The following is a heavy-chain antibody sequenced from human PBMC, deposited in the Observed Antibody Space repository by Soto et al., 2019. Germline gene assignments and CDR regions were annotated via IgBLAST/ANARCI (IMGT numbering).Heavy chain of an antibody. CDR1: GFTFSSYA. Sequence: VQLLESGGGLVQPGGSLRLSCAASGFTFSSYAMSWVRQAPGKGLGWIGEINHSGSTNYNPSLKSRVTISVDTSKNQFSLKLGSVTAADTAVYYCARGVLLGFNWFDPWGQGTLVTVSS. D-gene: IGHD1-26*01. V-gene: IGHV4-34*01. J-gene: IGHJ5*02. CDR2: INHSGST. CDR3: ARGVLLGFNWFDP.